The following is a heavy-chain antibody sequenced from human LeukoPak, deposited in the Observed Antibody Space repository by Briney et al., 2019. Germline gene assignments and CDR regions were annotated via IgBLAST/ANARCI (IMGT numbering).Heavy chain of an antibody. Sequence: GGSLRLSCAASGFTFSSYAMSWVRQAPGKGLEWVSAISGSGGSTYYADSVKGRFTISRDNSKNTLYLQMNSLRAEDTAVYYRAKSQSSYYYYGMDVWGQGTTVTVSS. J-gene: IGHJ6*02. CDR1: GFTFSSYA. D-gene: IGHD3-16*02. CDR2: ISGSGGST. CDR3: AKSQSSYYYYGMDV. V-gene: IGHV3-23*01.